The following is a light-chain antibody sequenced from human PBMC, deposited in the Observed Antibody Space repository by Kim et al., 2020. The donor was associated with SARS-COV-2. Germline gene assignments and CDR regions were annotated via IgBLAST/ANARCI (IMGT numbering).Light chain of an antibody. CDR3: QKCNGAPWT. CDR2: VAS. V-gene: IGKV1-27*01. CDR1: QGIGNH. J-gene: IGKJ1*01. Sequence: SATVGDRVTITWRASQGIGNHLAWYQQKPEEVPKLLIYVASALQSGVPSRFSGSGSGTDFTLTISSLQPADVATYYCQKCNGAPWTFGQGTKLEI.